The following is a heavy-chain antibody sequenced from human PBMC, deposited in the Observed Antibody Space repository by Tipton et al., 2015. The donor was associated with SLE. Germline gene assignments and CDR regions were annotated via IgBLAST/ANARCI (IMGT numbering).Heavy chain of an antibody. CDR1: GGSISSYY. CDR2: IYYSGST. CDR3: ARIRDGYQDDAFDI. Sequence: TLSLTCTVAGGSISSYYWSWIRQPPGKGLEWIGYIYYSGSTSYNPSLKSRLTMSLDTSKNQFSLKLRSVTAADTAVYYCARIRDGYQDDAFDIWGQGILVTV. D-gene: IGHD5-24*01. J-gene: IGHJ3*02. V-gene: IGHV4-59*08.